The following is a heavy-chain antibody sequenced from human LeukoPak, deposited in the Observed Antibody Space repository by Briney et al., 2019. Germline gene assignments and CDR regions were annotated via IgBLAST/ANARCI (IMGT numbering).Heavy chain of an antibody. CDR3: ARKSTVRRASEFDY. Sequence: ASVRVSCMASGYTFTGYYMKWVRQAPGQGLEWLGWINPNSGDTKYAQKFLGRVTMTSDTSINTGYMALSSLTSDDTAVYYCARKSTVRRASEFDYWGEGSLVTVSS. J-gene: IGHJ4*02. CDR1: GYTFTGYY. D-gene: IGHD3-10*02. CDR2: INPNSGDT. V-gene: IGHV1-2*02.